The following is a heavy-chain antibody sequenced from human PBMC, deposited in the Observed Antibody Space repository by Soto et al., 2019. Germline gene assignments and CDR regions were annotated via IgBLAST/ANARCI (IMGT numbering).Heavy chain of an antibody. CDR2: ISWNSNTV. CDR1: GFTFDDFA. D-gene: IGHD2-2*01. J-gene: IGHJ3*02. Sequence: EVQLVESGGGLVKPGWPLRLSCAASGFTFDDFAMHWVRQTPGKGLEWVSGISWNSNTVDYADSVKGRFTISRDNAKHSLYLQMSSLRPEDTAFYYCTKNSRAVGGASDAFDIWGQGTMVTVSS. CDR3: TKNSRAVGGASDAFDI. V-gene: IGHV3-9*01.